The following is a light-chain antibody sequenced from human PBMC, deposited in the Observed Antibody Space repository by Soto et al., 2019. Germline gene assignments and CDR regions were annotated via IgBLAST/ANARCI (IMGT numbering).Light chain of an antibody. CDR3: QQYLTYPPT. Sequence: DIQMTQSPSSLSAFVGDRVTITCRASQDISNFLAWYQQKPGKAPESLIFAASSLQSGVPSQFSGSGSGTDFTLTISSLQPEDFATYYCQQYLTYPPTFGGGTKVEIK. J-gene: IGKJ4*01. V-gene: IGKV1-16*02. CDR1: QDISNF. CDR2: AAS.